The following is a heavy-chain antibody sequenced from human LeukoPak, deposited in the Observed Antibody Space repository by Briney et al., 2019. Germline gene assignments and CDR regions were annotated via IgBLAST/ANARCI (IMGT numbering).Heavy chain of an antibody. J-gene: IGHJ3*02. CDR3: ARDLAAANYDAFDI. V-gene: IGHV3-30*02. D-gene: IGHD6-25*01. CDR2: IRYDGSNK. CDR1: GFTFSSYG. Sequence: SGGSLRLSCAASGFTFSSYGMHWVRQAPGRGLEWVAFIRYDGSNKYYADSVKGRFTISRDNSKNTLHLQMNSLRGEDTAVYYCARDLAAANYDAFDIWGHGTMVTVSS.